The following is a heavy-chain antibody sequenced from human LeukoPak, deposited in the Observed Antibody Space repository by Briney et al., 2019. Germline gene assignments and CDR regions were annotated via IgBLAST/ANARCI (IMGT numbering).Heavy chain of an antibody. J-gene: IGHJ3*02. V-gene: IGHV4-34*01. Sequence: PSETLSLTCAVYGGSFSGYYWSWIRQPPGKGLEWIGEINHSGSTNYNPSLKSRVTISVDTSKNQFSLKLSSVTAADAAVYYCARGRGGKSSGRNDAFDIWGQGTMVTVSS. CDR2: INHSGST. D-gene: IGHD6-19*01. CDR1: GGSFSGYY. CDR3: ARGRGGKSSGRNDAFDI.